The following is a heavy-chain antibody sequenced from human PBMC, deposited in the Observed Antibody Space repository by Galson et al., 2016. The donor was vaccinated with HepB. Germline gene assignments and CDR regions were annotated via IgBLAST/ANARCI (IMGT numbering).Heavy chain of an antibody. CDR2: IWFDGRDA. J-gene: IGHJ4*02. D-gene: IGHD1-14*01. CDR1: GFTFSRFG. V-gene: IGHV3-33*01. CDR3: ARDLWGDCRTTTCSHLDS. Sequence: SLRLSCAASGFTFSRFGMHWVRQAPGKGLESVAVIWFDGRDAYYGDSVKGRFTISKDNSNNMLYLQMNSLRVEDTAVYYCARDLWGDCRTTTCSHLDSGGQGTLVTVSS.